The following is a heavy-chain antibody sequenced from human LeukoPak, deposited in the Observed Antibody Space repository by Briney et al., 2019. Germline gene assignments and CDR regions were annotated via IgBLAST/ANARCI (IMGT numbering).Heavy chain of an antibody. J-gene: IGHJ4*02. V-gene: IGHV3-30-3*01. D-gene: IGHD3-22*01. CDR3: ARAPHYYDSSGYLFDY. Sequence: GGSLRLSCAASRFTFSSYAMHWVRQAPGKGLGWVAVISYDGSNKYYGDCVKGLFTISRDNYKNTLYMQMNRLRAEDTAVYYCARAPHYYDSSGYLFDYGAKGPLVTVFS. CDR2: ISYDGSNK. CDR1: RFTFSSYA.